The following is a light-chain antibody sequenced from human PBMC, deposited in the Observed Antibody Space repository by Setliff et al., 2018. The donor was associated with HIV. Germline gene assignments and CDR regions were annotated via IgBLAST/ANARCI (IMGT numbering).Light chain of an antibody. J-gene: IGLJ1*01. V-gene: IGLV2-14*03. Sequence: QSALTQPASVSGSPGQSITISCTGTSSDVGGYSYVSWYQQHPDKAPKLMIYDVTNRPSGVSNRFSGSKSGNTASLTISGLQAEDEADYYCCSYTSITPLYVFGTGTRSPS. CDR2: DVT. CDR1: SSDVGGYSY. CDR3: CSYTSITPLYV.